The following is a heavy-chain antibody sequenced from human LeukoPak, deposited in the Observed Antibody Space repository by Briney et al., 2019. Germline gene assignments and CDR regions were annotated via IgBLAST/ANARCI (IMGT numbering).Heavy chain of an antibody. V-gene: IGHV3-48*02. Sequence: QSGGSLRLSCAASEFTFSSYAMQWVRQAPGKGLEWVSYISSSSSAIKYADSVKGRFTISRDNAKNSLYLQMNSLRDKDTAVYYCARDLYYGFDYWGQGTLVSVSS. CDR1: EFTFSSYA. D-gene: IGHD1-26*01. CDR2: ISSSSSAI. CDR3: ARDLYYGFDY. J-gene: IGHJ4*02.